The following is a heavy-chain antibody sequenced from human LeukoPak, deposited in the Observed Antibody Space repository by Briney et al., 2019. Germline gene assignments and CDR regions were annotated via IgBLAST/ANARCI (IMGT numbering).Heavy chain of an antibody. CDR1: GASISSYY. CDR3: ARNFDSSGYYVYFDY. D-gene: IGHD3-22*01. Sequence: SETLSLTCNVSGASISSYYWSWIRQPPGKELDWIGYIYYSGSTSYNPSLTSRVTMSVDTSKNQFSLNLSSVTAADTAVYYCARNFDSSGYYVYFDYWGQGALVTVSS. V-gene: IGHV4-59*01. J-gene: IGHJ4*02. CDR2: IYYSGST.